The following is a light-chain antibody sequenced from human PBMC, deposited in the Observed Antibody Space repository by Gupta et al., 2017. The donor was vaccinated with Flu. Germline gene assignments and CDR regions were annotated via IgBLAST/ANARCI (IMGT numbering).Light chain of an antibody. J-gene: IGLJ2*01. CDR2: QSN. Sequence: CSGDDLDKKHICWYQQKSCQSPVLVISQSNERQSGFPERFSASASARTATLTITETHALDEADYFCHAWEVDSFIFGGGT. CDR3: HAWEVDSFI. V-gene: IGLV3-1*01. CDR1: DLDKKH.